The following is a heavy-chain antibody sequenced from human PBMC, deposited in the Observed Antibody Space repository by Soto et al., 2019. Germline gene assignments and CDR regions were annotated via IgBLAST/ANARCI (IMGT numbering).Heavy chain of an antibody. CDR3: ARDEDAFDY. CDR1: GGSISSYY. J-gene: IGHJ4*02. Sequence: AETLSLTCAVSGGSISSYYWSWIRQAPGKGLEWIGYIYYSGGTNYNPSLKSRVTISVDTSKNQFSLKLTSVTAADTAVYYCARDEDAFDYWGLGTLVTVSS. V-gene: IGHV4-59*01. CDR2: IYYSGGT.